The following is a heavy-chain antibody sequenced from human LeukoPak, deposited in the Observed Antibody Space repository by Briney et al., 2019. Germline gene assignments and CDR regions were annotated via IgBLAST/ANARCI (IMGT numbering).Heavy chain of an antibody. V-gene: IGHV1-69*13. Sequence: GASVKVSCKASGGTFSSYAISWVRQAPGQGLEWMGGIIPIFCTANYAQKFQGRVTITADESTSTAYMDLSSLRSEDTAVYYCARGVSTGYCSSTSCFSFDYWGQGTLVTVSS. CDR2: IIPIFCTA. J-gene: IGHJ4*02. CDR1: GGTFSSYA. D-gene: IGHD2-2*01. CDR3: ARGVSTGYCSSTSCFSFDY.